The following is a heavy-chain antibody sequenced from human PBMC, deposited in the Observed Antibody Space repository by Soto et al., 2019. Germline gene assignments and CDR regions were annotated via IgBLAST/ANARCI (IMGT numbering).Heavy chain of an antibody. CDR1: GYTFTTYD. D-gene: IGHD3-10*01. V-gene: IGHV1-8*01. J-gene: IGHJ6*03. CDR3: ASSMVRGVSHYYYYYMDV. CDR2: MNPNSGNT. Sequence: GASVKVSCKASGYTFTTYDINWVRQATGQGLEWMGWMNPNSGNTGYAQKFQGRVTMTRNTSISTAYMELSSLRSEDTAVYYCASSMVRGVSHYYYYYMDVWGKGTTVTVSS.